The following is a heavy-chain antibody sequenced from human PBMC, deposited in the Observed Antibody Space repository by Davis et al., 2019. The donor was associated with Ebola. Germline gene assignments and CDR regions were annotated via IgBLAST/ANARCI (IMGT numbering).Heavy chain of an antibody. CDR1: GGSFRGYY. V-gene: IGHV4-34*01. CDR3: ARHSYRESSAYYVVDAFDI. Sequence: PSETLSLTCAVYGGSFRGYYWSWIRQPPGEGLEWIGEINHIGSANYNATLKSRATTSVDTSKNQFSLKLSSLTAADTALYYCARHSYRESSAYYVVDAFDIWSQGTMVTVSS. D-gene: IGHD3-22*01. CDR2: INHIGSA. J-gene: IGHJ3*02.